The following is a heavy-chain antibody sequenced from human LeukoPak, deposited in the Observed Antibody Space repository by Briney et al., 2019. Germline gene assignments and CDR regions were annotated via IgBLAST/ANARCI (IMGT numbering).Heavy chain of an antibody. CDR2: IIPIFGTA. J-gene: IGHJ3*02. CDR1: GGTFSSYA. CDR3: ASRRYDYVWGSYPPDAFDI. D-gene: IGHD3-16*02. V-gene: IGHV1-69*05. Sequence: SVKVSCKASGGTFSSYAISWVRQAPGQGLEWMGGIIPIFGTANYAQKFQGRVTITTDESTSTAYMELSSLRSEDTAAYYCASRRYDYVWGSYPPDAFDIWGQGTMVTVSS.